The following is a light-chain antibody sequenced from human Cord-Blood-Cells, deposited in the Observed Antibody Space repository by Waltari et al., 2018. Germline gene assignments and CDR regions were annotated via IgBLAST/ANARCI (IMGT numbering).Light chain of an antibody. Sequence: DIQMTQSPPSLSASVGDRVTITCRARQSISSYLNWYQQKPGKAPKLLIYAASSLQSGVPSRFSGSGSGTDFTLTISSLQPEDFATYYCQQSYSTPRTFGQGTKVEIK. J-gene: IGKJ1*01. CDR1: QSISSY. V-gene: IGKV1-39*01. CDR2: AAS. CDR3: QQSYSTPRT.